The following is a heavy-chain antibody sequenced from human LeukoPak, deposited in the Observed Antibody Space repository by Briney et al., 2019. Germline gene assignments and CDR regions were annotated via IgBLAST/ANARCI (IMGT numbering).Heavy chain of an antibody. J-gene: IGHJ4*02. CDR2: INPNSGGT. D-gene: IGHD6-6*01. V-gene: IGHV1-2*06. Sequence: ASVKVSRKASGYTFTGYYMHWVRQAPGQGLEWMGRINPNSGGTNYAQKFQGRVTMARDTSISTAYMELSRLRSDDTAVYYRARGYSSSRGSFDYWGQGTLVTVSS. CDR1: GYTFTGYY. CDR3: ARGYSSSRGSFDY.